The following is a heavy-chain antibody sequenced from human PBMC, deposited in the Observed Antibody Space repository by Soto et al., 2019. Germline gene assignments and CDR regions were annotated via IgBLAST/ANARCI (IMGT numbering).Heavy chain of an antibody. CDR2: IYWDDDK. Sequence: QITLKESGPTLVKPTQTLTLTCTFSGFSLSTSGVGVGWIRQPPGKALEWLALIYWDDDKRYRPSLKSRLTITKVTSKNHVVLTMTNMDPVDTATYYCVHKDYRSWFDPWGQGTLVTVSS. CDR1: GFSLSTSGVG. J-gene: IGHJ5*02. D-gene: IGHD4-4*01. CDR3: VHKDYRSWFDP. V-gene: IGHV2-5*02.